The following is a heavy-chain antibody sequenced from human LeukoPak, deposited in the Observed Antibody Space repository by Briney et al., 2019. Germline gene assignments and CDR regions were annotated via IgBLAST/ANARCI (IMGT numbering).Heavy chain of an antibody. D-gene: IGHD2-2*01. CDR1: GFAFSSYS. J-gene: IGHJ4*02. V-gene: IGHV3-48*04. CDR3: ARDHTVGCSSISCYLDY. Sequence: QAGGSLRLSCAASGFAFSSYSMDWVRQAPGKGLELVSYISSNSRTTYYADSVKGRFTISRDNAKNSLYLQMNSLRAEDTAVYYCARDHTVGCSSISCYLDYWGQGTLVTVSS. CDR2: ISSNSRTT.